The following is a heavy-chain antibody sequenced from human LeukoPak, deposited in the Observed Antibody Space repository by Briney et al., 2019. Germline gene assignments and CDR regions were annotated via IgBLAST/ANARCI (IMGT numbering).Heavy chain of an antibody. CDR1: GGSLSSGGYY. J-gene: IGHJ4*02. V-gene: IGHV4-31*03. Sequence: SETLSLTCTVSGGSLSSGGYYWSWIRQPPGKGLEWIGYIHYSGSTYYNPSLKSRVTISVDTSKNQFSLKLSSVTAADTAVYYCTREGSSSSYWGQGTLVTVSS. D-gene: IGHD6-13*01. CDR2: IHYSGST. CDR3: TREGSSSSY.